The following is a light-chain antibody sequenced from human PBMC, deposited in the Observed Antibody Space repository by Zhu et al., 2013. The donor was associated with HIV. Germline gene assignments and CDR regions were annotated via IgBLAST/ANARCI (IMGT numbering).Light chain of an antibody. CDR2: EVS. V-gene: IGKV1-13*02. J-gene: IGKJ4*01. CDR3: QQSHSPPLT. CDR1: QDIHGG. Sequence: AVQLTQSPSSLSASVGDTITMSCRASQDIHGGLAWYQQKPGKPPNLLIYEVSTLESGVPFRFSGSGYATDFSLTITDLRPEDFATYFCQQSHSPPLTFGGGTKVDIK.